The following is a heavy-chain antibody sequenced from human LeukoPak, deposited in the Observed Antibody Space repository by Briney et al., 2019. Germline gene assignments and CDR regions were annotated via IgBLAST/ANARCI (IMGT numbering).Heavy chain of an antibody. CDR1: GFTFSNYE. J-gene: IGHJ4*02. Sequence: GGSLRLSCAASGFTFSNYEFNWVRQAPGKGLEWVSYISSSGRNIYYADSVKGRFIISRDNAKNSLYLQMNSLRAEDTAVYYCARDLVQLWSKDFWGRGTLVTVSS. CDR3: ARDLVQLWSKDF. CDR2: ISSSGRNI. D-gene: IGHD5-18*01. V-gene: IGHV3-48*03.